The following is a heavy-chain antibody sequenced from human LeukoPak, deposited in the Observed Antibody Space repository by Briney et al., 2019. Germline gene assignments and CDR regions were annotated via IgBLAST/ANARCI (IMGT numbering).Heavy chain of an antibody. D-gene: IGHD2-15*01. J-gene: IGHJ4*02. V-gene: IGHV3-7*01. CDR2: IKQDGSEK. Sequence: GGSLRLSRAASGFTFSSYWMSWVRQAPGKGLEWVANIKQDGSEKYYVDSVKGRFTISRDNAKNSLYLQMNSLRAEDTAVYYCARSGVVVVAADFDYWGQGTLVTVSS. CDR1: GFTFSSYW. CDR3: ARSGVVVVAADFDY.